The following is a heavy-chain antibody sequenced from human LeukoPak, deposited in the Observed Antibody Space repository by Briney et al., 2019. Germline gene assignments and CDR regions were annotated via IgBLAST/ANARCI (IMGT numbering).Heavy chain of an antibody. Sequence: LPGGSLRLSCTASGFTFGDYAMSRVRQAPGKGLKWVGFIRSKAYGGTTEYAASVKGRFTISRDDSKSIAYLQMNSLKTEDTAVYYCTRDPPRYCSSTSCYYIWGQGTMVTVSS. CDR2: IRSKAYGGTT. J-gene: IGHJ3*02. D-gene: IGHD2-2*01. V-gene: IGHV3-49*04. CDR3: TRDPPRYCSSTSCYYI. CDR1: GFTFGDYA.